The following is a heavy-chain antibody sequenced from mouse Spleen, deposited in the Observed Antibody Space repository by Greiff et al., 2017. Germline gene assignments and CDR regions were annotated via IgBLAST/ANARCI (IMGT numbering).Heavy chain of an antibody. Sequence: QVQLQQPGAELVRPGSSVKLSCKASGYTFTSYWMHWVKQRPIRGLEWIGNIDPSDSETHYNQKFKDKATLTVDKSSSTAYMQLSSLTSEDSAVYYCARTYYGSSYEAMDYWGQGTSVTVSA. J-gene: IGHJ4*01. D-gene: IGHD1-1*01. CDR1: GYTFTSYW. V-gene: IGHV1-52*01. CDR2: IDPSDSET. CDR3: ARTYYGSSYEAMDY.